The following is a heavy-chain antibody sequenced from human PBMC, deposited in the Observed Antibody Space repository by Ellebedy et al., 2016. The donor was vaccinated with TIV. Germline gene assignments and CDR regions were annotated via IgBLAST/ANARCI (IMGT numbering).Heavy chain of an antibody. CDR3: ARIWGDYGDNGFFGLDV. D-gene: IGHD4/OR15-4a*01. V-gene: IGHV4-59*11. J-gene: IGHJ6*02. CDR2: ISDGGNT. CDR1: GASISSHY. Sequence: MPSETLSLTCTVSGASISSHYWSWIRQPPGKTLEWIGYISDGGNTNYNPSLKSRVTISVDTSKNHFSLRLTSVTAADTAVYYCARIWGDYGDNGFFGLDVWGPGTTVTVSS.